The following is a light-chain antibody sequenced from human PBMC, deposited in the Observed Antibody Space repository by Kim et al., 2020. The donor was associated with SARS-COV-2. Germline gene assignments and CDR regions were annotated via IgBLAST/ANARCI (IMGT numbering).Light chain of an antibody. CDR2: WAS. CDR3: QHYHSPPYT. J-gene: IGKJ2*01. CDR1: QSVIHSFNNKNY. Sequence: SATISCQSSQSVIHSFNNKNYLAWYQQKPGQSPKLLIYWASTRESGVPDRFSGSGSGTDFTLTISSLQAEDVAVYYCQHYHSPPYTFGQGTKLEI. V-gene: IGKV4-1*01.